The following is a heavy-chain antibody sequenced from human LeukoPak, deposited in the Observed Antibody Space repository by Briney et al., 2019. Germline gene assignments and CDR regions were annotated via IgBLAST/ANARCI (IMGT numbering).Heavy chain of an antibody. CDR1: GGTFSGYA. D-gene: IGHD6-19*01. CDR3: ARGYSSGWYMDFDY. Sequence: ASVKVSCKASGGTFSGYAISWVRQAPGQGLEWMGGIIPIFGTANYAQKFQGRVTITTDESTSTAYMELSSLRSEDTAVYYCARGYSSGWYMDFDYWGQGTLVTVSS. V-gene: IGHV1-69*05. CDR2: IIPIFGTA. J-gene: IGHJ4*02.